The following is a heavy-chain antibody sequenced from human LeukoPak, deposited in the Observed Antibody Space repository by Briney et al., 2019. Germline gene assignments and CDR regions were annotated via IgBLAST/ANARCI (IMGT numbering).Heavy chain of an antibody. Sequence: SETLSLTCAVSGASISSYYWTWIRQPPGKGLEWIGYVSDTGRTNYNPSPKSRVTISEDTSKSQISLRLTSVTAADTAVYYCARETRSQRYNWFDPWGQGTLVTVSS. J-gene: IGHJ5*02. CDR1: GASISSYY. CDR2: VSDTGRT. CDR3: ARETRSQRYNWFDP. D-gene: IGHD1-26*01. V-gene: IGHV4-59*01.